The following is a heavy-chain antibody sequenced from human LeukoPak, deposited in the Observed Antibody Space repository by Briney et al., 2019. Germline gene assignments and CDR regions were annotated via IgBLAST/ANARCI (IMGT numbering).Heavy chain of an antibody. CDR2: ISYDGSNK. Sequence: PGRSLRLSCAASGFTFSSYAMHWVRQAPGKGLEWVAVISYDGSNKYYADSVKGRFTISRDNSKNTLYLQMNSLRAEDTAVYYCARTEGAVCYFDYWGQGTLVTVSS. V-gene: IGHV3-30*04. D-gene: IGHD1-14*01. J-gene: IGHJ4*02. CDR1: GFTFSSYA. CDR3: ARTEGAVCYFDY.